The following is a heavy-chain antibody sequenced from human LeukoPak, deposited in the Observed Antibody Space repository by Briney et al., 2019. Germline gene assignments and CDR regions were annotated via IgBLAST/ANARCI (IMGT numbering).Heavy chain of an antibody. CDR3: ARGPYYYDSSGYYFDY. D-gene: IGHD3-22*01. CDR2: VYYSGGT. CDR1: GGSISSYY. V-gene: IGHV4-59*01. Sequence: RPSETLSLTCTVSGGSISSYYWSWIRQPPGKGLEWIGYVYYSGGTNYNPSLKSRVTISVDTSKNQFSLKLSSVTAADTAVYYCARGPYYYDSSGYYFDYWGQGTLVTVSS. J-gene: IGHJ4*02.